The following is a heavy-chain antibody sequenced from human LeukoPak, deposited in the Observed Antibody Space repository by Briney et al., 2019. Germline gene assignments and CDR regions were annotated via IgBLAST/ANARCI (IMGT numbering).Heavy chain of an antibody. Sequence: PSETLSLTCAVYGGSFSGYYWSWIRQPPRKGLEWIGEINHSGSTNYNPSLKSRVTISVDTSKNQFSLKLSSVTAADTAVYYCARDDILTGYHYGMDVWGQGTTVTVSS. D-gene: IGHD3-9*01. J-gene: IGHJ6*02. CDR3: ARDDILTGYHYGMDV. CDR1: GGSFSGYY. V-gene: IGHV4-34*01. CDR2: INHSGST.